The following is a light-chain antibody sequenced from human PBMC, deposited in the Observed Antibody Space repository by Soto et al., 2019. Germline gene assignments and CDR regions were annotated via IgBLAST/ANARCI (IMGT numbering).Light chain of an antibody. CDR2: DAS. Sequence: DIQMTQSPSTLSASVGDRVTITCRASQSISNWLAWYQQKPGKAPNLLIYDASSLESGVPSRFSGSGSVTEFTLTISSLQPDDFATYYCQQYNSYSWTFGQGTKVEIK. CDR1: QSISNW. V-gene: IGKV1-5*01. CDR3: QQYNSYSWT. J-gene: IGKJ1*01.